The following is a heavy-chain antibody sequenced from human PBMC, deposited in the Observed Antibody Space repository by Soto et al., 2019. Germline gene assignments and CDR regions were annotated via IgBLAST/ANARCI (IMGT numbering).Heavy chain of an antibody. CDR3: AKASPIVVVPAAILYYYGMDV. D-gene: IGHD2-2*01. Sequence: GGSLRLSCAASGFTFSSYAMSWVRQAPGKGLEWVSAISGSGGSTYYADSVKGRFTISRDNSKNTLYLQMNSLRAEDTAVYYCAKASPIVVVPAAILYYYGMDVWGQGTTVTVSS. CDR2: ISGSGGST. V-gene: IGHV3-23*01. CDR1: GFTFSSYA. J-gene: IGHJ6*02.